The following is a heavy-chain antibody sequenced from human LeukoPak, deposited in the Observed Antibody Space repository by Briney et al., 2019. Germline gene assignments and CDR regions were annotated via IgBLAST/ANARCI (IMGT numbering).Heavy chain of an antibody. CDR1: GGSISSYY. D-gene: IGHD3-22*01. J-gene: IGHJ5*02. V-gene: IGHV4-59*08. Sequence: SETLSLTCTVSGGSISSYYWSWIRQPPGKGLEWIGYIYYSGITNYNPSLKSRVTISVDTSKNQFSLKLSSVTAADTAVYYCASAYYYDSSGYGATIDPWGQGTLVTVSS. CDR2: IYYSGIT. CDR3: ASAYYYDSSGYGATIDP.